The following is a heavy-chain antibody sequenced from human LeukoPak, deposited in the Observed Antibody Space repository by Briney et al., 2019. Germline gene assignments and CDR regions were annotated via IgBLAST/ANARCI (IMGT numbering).Heavy chain of an antibody. J-gene: IGHJ4*02. D-gene: IGHD3-9*01. V-gene: IGHV4-38-2*02. Sequence: SETLSLTCTVSGYSISSDYYWGWIRQPPGKGLEWIGSIYHSGSTYYNPSLKSRVTISVDTSKNRFSLKLSSVTAADTAVYYCAREYYDILTGSHYYFDYWGQGTLVTVSS. CDR3: AREYYDILTGSHYYFDY. CDR1: GYSISSDYY. CDR2: IYHSGST.